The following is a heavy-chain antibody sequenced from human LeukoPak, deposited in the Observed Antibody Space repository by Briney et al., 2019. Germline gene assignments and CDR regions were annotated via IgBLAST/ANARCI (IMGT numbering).Heavy chain of an antibody. V-gene: IGHV1-18*01. CDR1: GYTFTSYG. J-gene: IGHJ4*02. Sequence: GASVKVSCKASGYTFTSYGISWVRQAPGQGLEWMGWISAYNGNTNYAQKLQGRVTMTTDTSTSTVYMELRSLRSDDTAVYYCAREGPMTTVTHFDYWGQGTLVTVSS. CDR3: AREGPMTTVTHFDY. CDR2: ISAYNGNT. D-gene: IGHD4-17*01.